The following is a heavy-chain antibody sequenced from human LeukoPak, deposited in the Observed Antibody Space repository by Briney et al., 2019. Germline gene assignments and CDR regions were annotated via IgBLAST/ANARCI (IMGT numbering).Heavy chain of an antibody. CDR2: ISGSDGST. Sequence: GGALRLSCAASGFTFSRYAMSGVGQAAGRGGEGVSAISGSDGSTYYAASVKGRFTISRDNSKTTLYLQMNSLRAEDTAVYYCAKGRLSGYSYGSDYWGQGTLVTVSS. D-gene: IGHD5-18*01. J-gene: IGHJ4*02. CDR3: AKGRLSGYSYGSDY. V-gene: IGHV3-23*01. CDR1: GFTFSRYA.